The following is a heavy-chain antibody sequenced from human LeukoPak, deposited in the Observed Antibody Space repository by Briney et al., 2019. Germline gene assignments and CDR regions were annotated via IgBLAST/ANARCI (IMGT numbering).Heavy chain of an antibody. CDR3: ARGSGGQQLIRGYYYMDV. Sequence: PGGSLRLSCAASGFTFSSYSMNWVRQAPGKGLEWVSSISSTSSYIYYADSVKGRLTISTDNAKNSLYLQMSSLRAEDTAVYYCARGSGGQQLIRGYYYMDVWGKGTTVTVSS. V-gene: IGHV3-21*01. J-gene: IGHJ6*03. CDR1: GFTFSSYS. CDR2: ISSTSSYI. D-gene: IGHD6-6*01.